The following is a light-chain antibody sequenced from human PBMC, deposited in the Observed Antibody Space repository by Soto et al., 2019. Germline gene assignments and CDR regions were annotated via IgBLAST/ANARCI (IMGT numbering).Light chain of an antibody. CDR2: GAS. V-gene: IGKV3-20*01. CDR3: QQYGSSPFT. J-gene: IGKJ3*01. Sequence: EIVLRQSPGTLSLSPGERATLSCRASQSVSSNLAWYQQKPGQAPRLLIYGASSRATGIPDRFSGSGSGTDFTLTISRLEPEDFAVYYCQQYGSSPFTFGPGTKVDIK. CDR1: QSVSSN.